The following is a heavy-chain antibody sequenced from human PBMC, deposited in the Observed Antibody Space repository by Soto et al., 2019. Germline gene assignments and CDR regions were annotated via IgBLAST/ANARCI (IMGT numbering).Heavy chain of an antibody. CDR3: AKDGLTWTLYYYYGMDF. D-gene: IGHD3-22*01. Sequence: EVQLLESGGGLVQPGGSLRLSCAASGFTFSSYAMSWVRQAPGKGLEWVSAISGSGGSTYYADSVKGRFTISRDNSKNTLYLQMNSLRAEDTAVYYCAKDGLTWTLYYYYGMDFWGQGTTVTVSS. J-gene: IGHJ6*02. V-gene: IGHV3-23*01. CDR1: GFTFSSYA. CDR2: ISGSGGST.